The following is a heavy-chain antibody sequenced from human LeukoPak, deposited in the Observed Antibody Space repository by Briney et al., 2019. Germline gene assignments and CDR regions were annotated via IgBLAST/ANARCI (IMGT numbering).Heavy chain of an antibody. CDR3: ARDPRHGDPTY. J-gene: IGHJ4*02. V-gene: IGHV3-21*01. CDR1: GFTFSSYS. CDR2: ISGSSSYI. Sequence: GGSLRLSCAASGFTFSSYSMNWVRQAPGKGLEWVSSISGSSSYIYYADSLKGRFTISRHNAKNSLYLQMNSLRAEDTAVYYCARDPRHGDPTYWGQGTLVTVSS. D-gene: IGHD4-17*01.